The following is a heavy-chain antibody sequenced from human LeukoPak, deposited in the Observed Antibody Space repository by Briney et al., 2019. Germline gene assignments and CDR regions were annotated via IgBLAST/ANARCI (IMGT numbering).Heavy chain of an antibody. J-gene: IGHJ4*02. D-gene: IGHD6-19*01. V-gene: IGHV5-51*01. CDR1: GYIFTNYW. CDR2: IYPGDSDT. CDR3: ARQGAVARFDY. Sequence: GESLKISCKGSGYIFTNYWIGWVRQMPGKGLEWMGIIYPGDSDTRYSPSFQGQVPISADRSISTAYLQWSSLKASDTAMYYCARQGAVARFDYWGQGTLVTVSS.